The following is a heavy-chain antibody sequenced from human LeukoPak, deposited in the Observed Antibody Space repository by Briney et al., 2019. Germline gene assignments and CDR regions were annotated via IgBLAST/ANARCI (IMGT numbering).Heavy chain of an antibody. J-gene: IGHJ4*02. CDR2: ITGDDGST. Sequence: RGALRLSCAAPGVTFSHYGIYRVRQTPGKELEYVSAITGDDGSTYYADSVKGRFIISRDNPKNTVYLQMGSLRAEDMAVYYCARSLGGYADSWGQGTLVTVSS. CDR1: GVTFSHYG. V-gene: IGHV3-64*02. CDR3: ARSLGGYADS. D-gene: IGHD3-16*01.